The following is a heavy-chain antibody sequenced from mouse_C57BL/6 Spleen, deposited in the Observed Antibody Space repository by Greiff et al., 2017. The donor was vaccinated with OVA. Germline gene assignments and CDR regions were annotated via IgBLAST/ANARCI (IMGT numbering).Heavy chain of an antibody. Sequence: VQLQQPGAELVKPGASVKLSCKASGYTFTSYWMHWVKQRPGQGLEWIGMIHPNSGSTNYNEKFKSKATLTVDKSSSTAYMQLSSLTSEDSAVYYCARAHGLGYSNYAWFAYWGQGTLVTVSA. CDR3: ARAHGLGYSNYAWFAY. D-gene: IGHD2-5*01. J-gene: IGHJ3*01. V-gene: IGHV1-64*01. CDR1: GYTFTSYW. CDR2: IHPNSGST.